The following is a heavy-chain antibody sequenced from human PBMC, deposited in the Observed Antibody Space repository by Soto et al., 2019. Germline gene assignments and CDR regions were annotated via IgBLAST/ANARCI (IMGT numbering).Heavy chain of an antibody. CDR2: TRYTSKWSY. D-gene: IGHD1-1*01. V-gene: IGHV6-1*01. CDR3: VRVDWNDAGS. J-gene: IGHJ5*02. Sequence: SQTLSLTCAVSGDSVSSTSAAWDWTRQTPSRGFEWLGRTRYTSKWSYEYALSVKGRITISPDTSKNHFSLQLDSVTPEDTAVYYCVRVDWNDAGSWGQGTLVTVSS. CDR1: GDSVSSTSAA.